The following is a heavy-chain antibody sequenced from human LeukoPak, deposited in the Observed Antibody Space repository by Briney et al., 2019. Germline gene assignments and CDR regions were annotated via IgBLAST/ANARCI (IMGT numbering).Heavy chain of an antibody. J-gene: IGHJ4*02. CDR2: IYYSGNT. CDR3: ARGRRWLPYYFDY. D-gene: IGHD5-24*01. CDR1: GGSISSSSYY. Sequence: SETLSLTCTVSGGSISSSSYYWAWICQPPGKGLEWIGNIYYSGNTYYNPSLKSRVTISVDTSKNQFSLKLSSVTAADTAVYYCARGRRWLPYYFDYWGQGTLVTVSS. V-gene: IGHV4-39*07.